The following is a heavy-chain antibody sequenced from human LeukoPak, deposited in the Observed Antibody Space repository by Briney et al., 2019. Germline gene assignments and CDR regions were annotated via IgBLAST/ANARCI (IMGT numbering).Heavy chain of an antibody. CDR3: ARDFVVVPAAILGMSAFDI. D-gene: IGHD2-2*02. V-gene: IGHV4-59*12. CDR2: IYYSGST. J-gene: IGHJ3*02. Sequence: SETLSLTCTVSGGSISSYYWSWIRQPPGKGLEWIGYIYYSGSTNYNPSLKSRVTISVDTSKNQFSLKLSSVTAADTAVYYCARDFVVVPAAILGMSAFDIWGQGTMVTVSS. CDR1: GGSISSYY.